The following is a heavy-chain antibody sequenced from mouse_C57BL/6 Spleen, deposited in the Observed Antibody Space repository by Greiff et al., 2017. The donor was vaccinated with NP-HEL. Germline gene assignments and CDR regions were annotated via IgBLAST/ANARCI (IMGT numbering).Heavy chain of an antibody. D-gene: IGHD2-4*01. CDR3: AKEGLRGYAMDY. Sequence: VQLVESGPGLVQPSQSLSITCTVSGFSLTSYGVHWVRQSPGKGLEWLGVIWRGGSTDYNAAFMSRLSITKDNSKSQVFFKMNSLQADDTAIYCCAKEGLRGYAMDYWGQGTSVTVSS. CDR1: GFSLTSYG. CDR2: IWRGGST. J-gene: IGHJ4*01. V-gene: IGHV2-5*01.